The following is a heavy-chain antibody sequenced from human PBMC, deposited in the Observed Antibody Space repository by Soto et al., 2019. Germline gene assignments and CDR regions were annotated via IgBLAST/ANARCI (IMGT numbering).Heavy chain of an antibody. CDR1: EVTFSSYS. CDR2: ISSSSSYI. D-gene: IGHD3-16*01. V-gene: IGHV3-21*01. CDR3: ARGPYVAYVYLQH. J-gene: IGHJ1*01. Sequence: GVSLRLSWAVSEVTFSSYSRNWVRQAPGKGLEWVSSISSSSSYIYYADSVKGRFTISRDNAKNSLYLQMNSLRAEDTAVYYCARGPYVAYVYLQHWGQGTLVTVSS.